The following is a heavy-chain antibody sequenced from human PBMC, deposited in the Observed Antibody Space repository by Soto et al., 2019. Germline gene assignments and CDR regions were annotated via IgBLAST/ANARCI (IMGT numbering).Heavy chain of an antibody. CDR2: ISSNGGST. J-gene: IGHJ4*02. Sequence: GGSLRLSCAASGFTFSSYAMHWVRQAPGKGLEYVSAISSNGGSTYYANSVNGRFTISRDNSKNTLYLQMDSLRAEYMAVYYCASEDNWNFDYWGQGTLVTVSS. CDR3: ASEDNWNFDY. D-gene: IGHD1-20*01. CDR1: GFTFSSYA. V-gene: IGHV3-64*01.